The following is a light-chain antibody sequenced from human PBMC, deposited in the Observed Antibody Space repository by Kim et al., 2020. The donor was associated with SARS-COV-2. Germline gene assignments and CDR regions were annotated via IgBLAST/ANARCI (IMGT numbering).Light chain of an antibody. V-gene: IGLV3-25*03. CDR2: KDS. J-gene: IGLJ2*01. Sequence: SYELTQPPSVSVSPGQTARITCSGDALPKQYAYWYQQKPGQAPVLVIYKDSERPSGIPERFSGSSSGTTVTLTISGVQVEDEADYYCQSADSSGTYVVFGGGTQLNVL. CDR1: ALPKQY. CDR3: QSADSSGTYVV.